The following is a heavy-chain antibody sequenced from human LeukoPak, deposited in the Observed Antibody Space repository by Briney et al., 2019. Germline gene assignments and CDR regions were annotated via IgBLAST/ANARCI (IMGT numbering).Heavy chain of an antibody. CDR3: ASCIAARTDVFDI. Sequence: SETLSLTCTVSGGSISSYYWSWIRQPPGKGLEWIGYIYYSGSTNYNPSLKSRVTISVDTSKNQFSLKLSSVTAADTAVYYCASCIAARTDVFDIWGQGTMVTVSS. D-gene: IGHD6-13*01. CDR1: GGSISSYY. V-gene: IGHV4-59*01. J-gene: IGHJ3*02. CDR2: IYYSGST.